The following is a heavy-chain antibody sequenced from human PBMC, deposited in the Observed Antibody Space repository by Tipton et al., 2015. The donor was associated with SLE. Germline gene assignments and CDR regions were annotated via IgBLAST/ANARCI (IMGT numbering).Heavy chain of an antibody. CDR1: GFIFSNYG. CDR2: IWYDGHNK. CDR3: AKWAVVVVVAATGPFDY. V-gene: IGHV3-33*06. J-gene: IGHJ4*02. Sequence: SGFIFSNYGMHWVRQAPGKGLEWVAVIWYDGHNKYYADSVKGRFTISRDNSKNTLYLQMNSLRAEDTAVYYCAKWAVVVVVAATGPFDYWGQGTLVTVSS. D-gene: IGHD2-15*01.